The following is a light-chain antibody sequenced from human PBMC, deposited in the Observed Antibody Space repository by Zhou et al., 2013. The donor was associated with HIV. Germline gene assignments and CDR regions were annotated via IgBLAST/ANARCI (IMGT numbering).Light chain of an antibody. CDR2: TAS. V-gene: IGKV1-39*01. Sequence: DIQMTQSPSSLSASVGDRVTISCRASQSIDGYLNWYQQRPGKAPKLLIYTASNLQSGVPSRFSGSGYGTDFTLTISSLQPEDFATYYCQQSYSTPHTFGPGTKVDIK. CDR3: QQSYSTPHT. CDR1: QSIDGY. J-gene: IGKJ3*01.